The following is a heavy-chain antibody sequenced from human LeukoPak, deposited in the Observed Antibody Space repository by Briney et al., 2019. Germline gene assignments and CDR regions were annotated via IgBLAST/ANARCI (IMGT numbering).Heavy chain of an antibody. J-gene: IGHJ6*03. V-gene: IGHV4-39*02. D-gene: IGHD3-10*01. CDR3: AREEVSVRGFLHYSYSYYIDV. Sequence: PSETLSLTCTVSGGSISSSSYYWGWLRQPPGKGLEWIGSIYYSGSTYYNPSLKSRVTISVDTSKNQFSLTLSSVTAADAAVYYCAREEVSVRGFLHYSYSYYIDVWGSGTTVTVSS. CDR1: GGSISSSSYY. CDR2: IYYSGST.